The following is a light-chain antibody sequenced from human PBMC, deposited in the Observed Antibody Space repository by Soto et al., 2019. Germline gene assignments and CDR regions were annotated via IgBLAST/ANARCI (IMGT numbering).Light chain of an antibody. Sequence: QSALTQPPSASGSPGQSVTISCTGTSSDVGRYNHVSWYQQHPGKAPKLMIFDVNKRPSGVPDRFSGSKSGNTASLTVSGLQAEDEADYYCSAYAGSIYGFGSGTQRPVL. V-gene: IGLV2-8*01. CDR2: DVN. CDR1: SSDVGRYNH. CDR3: SAYAGSIYG. J-gene: IGLJ1*01.